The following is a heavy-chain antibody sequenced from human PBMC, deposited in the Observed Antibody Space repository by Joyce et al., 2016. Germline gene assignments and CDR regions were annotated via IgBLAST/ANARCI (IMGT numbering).Heavy chain of an antibody. V-gene: IGHV1-2*02. CDR2: IYPLNGGT. D-gene: IGHD3-3*01. J-gene: IGHJ4*02. CDR1: RYTFTDNY. CDR3: ARGGYYGPYYFDY. Sequence: QVQLVQSGAEVKKPGASVKVSCKASRYTFTDNYMHWLRQAPGQGLEWMGWIYPLNGGTNFEQKFQGRVTMTRDTSISTAYMELSRLKSDDTAVYYCARGGYYGPYYFDYWGQGTLVTVSS.